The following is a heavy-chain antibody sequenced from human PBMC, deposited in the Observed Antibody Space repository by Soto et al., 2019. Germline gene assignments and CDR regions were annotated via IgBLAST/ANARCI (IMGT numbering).Heavy chain of an antibody. CDR1: GFTFSSYT. CDR2: MSYDGSND. J-gene: IGHJ4*02. Sequence: QVQLVESGGGVVQPGRSLRLSCAAYGFTFSSYTMHWVRLAPGKGLAWVAVMSYDGSNDYYTDSVRGRFTISRDNSKNTLDLQMNSRRPEDTAVYYCARGKYYFDFWGQGTLVTVPS. CDR3: ARGKYYFDF. V-gene: IGHV3-30-3*01.